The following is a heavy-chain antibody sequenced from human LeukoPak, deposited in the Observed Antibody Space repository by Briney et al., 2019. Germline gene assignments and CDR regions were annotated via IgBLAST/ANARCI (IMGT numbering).Heavy chain of an antibody. CDR2: IYYTGTT. V-gene: IGHV4-59*01. CDR3: AREDPQTEVPEGMDV. J-gene: IGHJ6*02. D-gene: IGHD2-21*02. CDR1: GGSISHYY. Sequence: YPSETLSLTCTVSGGSISHYYWSWIRQPPGKGPEWIGYIYYTGTTNYNPSLKSRVAISVDTSKNQFSLKLNSVTAADTAVYYCAREDPQTEVPEGMDVWGQGTTVTVSS.